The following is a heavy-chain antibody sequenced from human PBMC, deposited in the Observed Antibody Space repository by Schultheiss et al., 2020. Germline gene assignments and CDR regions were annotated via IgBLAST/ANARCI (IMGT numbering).Heavy chain of an antibody. Sequence: SETLSLTCTVSGGSISSYYWSWIRQPPGKGLEWIGSIYYSGSTYYNPSLKSRVTISVDTSKNQFSLKLSSVTAADTAVYYCARDESSGWYYYWGQGTLVTVSS. V-gene: IGHV4-39*07. CDR3: ARDESSGWYYY. J-gene: IGHJ4*02. CDR1: GGSISSYY. D-gene: IGHD6-19*01. CDR2: IYYSGST.